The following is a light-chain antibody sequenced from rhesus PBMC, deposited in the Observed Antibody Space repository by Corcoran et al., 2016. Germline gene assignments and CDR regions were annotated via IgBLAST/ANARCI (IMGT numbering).Light chain of an antibody. CDR1: QGISSY. V-gene: IGKV1-25*01. CDR2: KAY. J-gene: IGKJ1*01. Sequence: DIQMTQSPSSLSASVGDTVTITCRASQGISSYLAWYQQKPGKAPKLLIYKAYTVQSGVPSRFSGSGSVTDFTLTSSSLQPEDFATYYCQQHNSYPRTFGQGTKVEIK. CDR3: QQHNSYPRT.